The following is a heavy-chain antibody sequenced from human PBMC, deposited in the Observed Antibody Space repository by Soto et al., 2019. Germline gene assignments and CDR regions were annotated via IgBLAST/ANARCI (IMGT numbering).Heavy chain of an antibody. CDR3: ASRDPGTSVDY. Sequence: SETLSLTCAVSGGSFTSNNWWTWVRQPPGQGLEWIGEIYRTGSTNYSPSLKSRVTISLDKSENQFSLKVTSLTAADTAVYYCASRDPGTSVDYWGQGTLITVS. CDR2: IYRTGST. CDR1: GGSFTSNNW. D-gene: IGHD1-7*01. J-gene: IGHJ4*02. V-gene: IGHV4-4*02.